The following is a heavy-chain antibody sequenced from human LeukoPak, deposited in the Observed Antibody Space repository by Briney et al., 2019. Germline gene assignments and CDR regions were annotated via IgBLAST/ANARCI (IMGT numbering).Heavy chain of an antibody. Sequence: LSLTCTVSGGSISTYYWNWIRQAPGKGLEWISYISSSSSYTDYADSVKGRFTISRDNAQNALFLQMNSLRVEDTAVYYCAAGTAADYWGLGTLVTASS. CDR1: GGSISTYY. CDR2: ISSSSSYT. J-gene: IGHJ4*02. V-gene: IGHV3-11*03. D-gene: IGHD6-13*01. CDR3: AAGTAADY.